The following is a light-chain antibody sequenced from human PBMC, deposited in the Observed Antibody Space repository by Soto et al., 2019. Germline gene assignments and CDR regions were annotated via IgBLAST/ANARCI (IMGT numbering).Light chain of an antibody. CDR2: EAS. CDR1: QSIDTH. V-gene: IGKV1-39*01. CDR3: PQTSSPPAT. Sequence: DIRMTQSPSSLSASVGDRVTITCRASQSIDTHLNWYQQHPGKAPNALIYEASNLQSGVPSRFSGSGSGTDSTLTISGLQPADPPTNSCPQTSSPPATFGQGTKVKSN. J-gene: IGKJ1*01.